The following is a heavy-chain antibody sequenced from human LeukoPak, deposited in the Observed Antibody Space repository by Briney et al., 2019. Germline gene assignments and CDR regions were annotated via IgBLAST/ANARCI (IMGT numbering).Heavy chain of an antibody. CDR2: ISSSGSTI. Sequence: GGSLRLSCAASGFTFSSYWMNWVRQAPGKGLEWVSYISSSGSTIYYADSVKGRFTISRDNAKNSLYLQMNSLRAEDTAVYYCARAGSSGWYYFDYWGQGTLVTVSS. CDR3: ARAGSSGWYYFDY. CDR1: GFTFSSYW. D-gene: IGHD6-19*01. V-gene: IGHV3-48*04. J-gene: IGHJ4*02.